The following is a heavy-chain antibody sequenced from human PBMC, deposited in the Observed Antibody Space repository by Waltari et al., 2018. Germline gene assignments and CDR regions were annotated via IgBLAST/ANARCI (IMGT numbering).Heavy chain of an antibody. V-gene: IGHV3-30-3*01. Sequence: QVQLVESGGGVVQPGRSLSTSCAASGFSFSSSAMHWARQAPGKGLGVVAVISYDGSNKYYADSVKGRFTISRDNSKNTLYLQMNSLRAEDTAVYYCAVRQEGYEMVDYWGQGTLVTVSS. J-gene: IGHJ4*02. CDR3: AVRQEGYEMVDY. CDR1: GFSFSSSA. D-gene: IGHD2-2*01. CDR2: ISYDGSNK.